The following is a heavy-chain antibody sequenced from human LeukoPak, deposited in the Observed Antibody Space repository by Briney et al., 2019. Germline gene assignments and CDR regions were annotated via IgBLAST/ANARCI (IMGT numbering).Heavy chain of an antibody. J-gene: IGHJ4*02. D-gene: IGHD3-3*01. CDR1: GYSISSGYY. Sequence: SETLSLTCTVSGYSISSGYYWGWIRQPPGKGLEWIGSIYHSGSTYYNPSLKSRVTISVDTSKNRFSLKLSSVTAADTAVYYCARGKEGFLEWLAFDYWGQGTLVTVSS. CDR3: ARGKEGFLEWLAFDY. V-gene: IGHV4-38-2*02. CDR2: IYHSGST.